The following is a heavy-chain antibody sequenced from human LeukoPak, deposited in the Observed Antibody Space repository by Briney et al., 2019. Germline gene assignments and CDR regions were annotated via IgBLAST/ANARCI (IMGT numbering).Heavy chain of an antibody. CDR1: GGSISSGSYY. D-gene: IGHD4-17*01. CDR3: ARYETTVTTSFDY. Sequence: PSETLSLTCTVSGGSISSGSYYWSWIRQPAGKGLEWIGRIYTSGSTNYNPSLKSRVTISVDTSKNQFSLKLSSVTAADTAVYYCARYETTVTTSFDYWGQGTLVTVSS. V-gene: IGHV4-61*02. J-gene: IGHJ4*02. CDR2: IYTSGST.